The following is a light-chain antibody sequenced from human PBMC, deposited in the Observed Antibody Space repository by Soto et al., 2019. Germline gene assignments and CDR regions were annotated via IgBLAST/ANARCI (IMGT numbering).Light chain of an antibody. J-gene: IGLJ2*01. CDR3: QTWDSSPSAL. Sequence: QSVLTQPPSVSAAPGQKVTISCSGSNSNIGNNYVSWYQHLPGTAPKLLIYDNIKRPSGIPDRFSGSKSGTSATLDITGLQTGDEADYYCQTWDSSPSALFGGGTKLTVL. CDR1: NSNIGNNY. V-gene: IGLV1-51*01. CDR2: DNI.